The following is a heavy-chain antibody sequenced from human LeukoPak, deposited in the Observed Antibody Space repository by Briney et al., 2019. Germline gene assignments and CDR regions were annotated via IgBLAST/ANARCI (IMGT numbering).Heavy chain of an antibody. CDR2: IYYSGGT. J-gene: IGHJ4*02. Sequence: PSQTLSLTCTVSGGSISSGDYYWSWIRQPPGKGLEWIGYIYYSGGTYYNPSLKSRVTISVDTSKNQFSLKLSSVTAADTAVYYCARGSYYYGSGRDYWGQGTLVTVSS. D-gene: IGHD3-10*01. CDR1: GGSISSGDYY. CDR3: ARGSYYYGSGRDY. V-gene: IGHV4-30-4*01.